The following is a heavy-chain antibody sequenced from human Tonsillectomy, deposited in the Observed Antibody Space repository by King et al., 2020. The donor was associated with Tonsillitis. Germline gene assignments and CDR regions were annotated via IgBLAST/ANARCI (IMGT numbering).Heavy chain of an antibody. D-gene: IGHD5-18*01. J-gene: IGHJ4*02. Sequence: QLVQSGAEVKKPGSSVKVSCKASGATFNSYAITWVRQAPGQGIEWMGGIIPILGIVNYAQKFQGRVTMTADKSANTVYMELRSLRSEDTAVYYCARDRGTALIMPFDYWGQGTLVTVSS. CDR1: GATFNSYA. CDR2: IIPILGIV. CDR3: ARDRGTALIMPFDY. V-gene: IGHV1-69*04.